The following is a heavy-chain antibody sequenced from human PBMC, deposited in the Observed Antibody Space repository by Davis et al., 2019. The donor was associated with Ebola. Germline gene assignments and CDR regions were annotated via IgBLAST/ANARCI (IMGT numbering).Heavy chain of an antibody. J-gene: IGHJ6*03. CDR1: GGSISSDGYY. Sequence: PSETLSLTCTVSGGSISSDGYYWSWIRQPPGKGLEWIGYIYSNGRTYYNPSLKSRVTISLDTSKNQFSLKLSSVTAADTAVFYCAREAGSSHDSTFGFYYYYYMDVWGKGTTVTVSS. V-gene: IGHV4-30-4*08. D-gene: IGHD1-1*01. CDR2: IYSNGRT. CDR3: AREAGSSHDSTFGFYYYYYMDV.